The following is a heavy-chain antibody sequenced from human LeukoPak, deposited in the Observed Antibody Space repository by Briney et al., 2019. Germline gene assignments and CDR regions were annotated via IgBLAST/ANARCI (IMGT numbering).Heavy chain of an antibody. Sequence: GGSLRLSCAASGFTFSSYWMSWVRQAPGKGLEWVASIKQDGSEKYYVDSVKGRFTISRDSTKNSLYLQMNSLRAEDTALYYCARAPGEGWFDPWGQGTLVTVSS. J-gene: IGHJ5*02. CDR1: GFTFSSYW. D-gene: IGHD4-17*01. V-gene: IGHV3-7*01. CDR2: IKQDGSEK. CDR3: ARAPGEGWFDP.